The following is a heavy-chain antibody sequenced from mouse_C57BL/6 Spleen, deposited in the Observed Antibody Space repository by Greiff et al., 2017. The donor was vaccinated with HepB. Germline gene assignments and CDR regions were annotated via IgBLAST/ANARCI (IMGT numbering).Heavy chain of an antibody. D-gene: IGHD4-1*01. J-gene: IGHJ2*01. Sequence: EVKLMESGGGLVKPGGSLKLSCAASGFTFSSYAMSWVRQTPEKRLEWVATISDGGSYTYYPDNVKGRFTISRDNAKNNLYLQMSHLKSEDTAMYYCARRWDGYFDYWGQGTTLTVSS. CDR3: ARRWDGYFDY. CDR1: GFTFSSYA. CDR2: ISDGGSYT. V-gene: IGHV5-4*03.